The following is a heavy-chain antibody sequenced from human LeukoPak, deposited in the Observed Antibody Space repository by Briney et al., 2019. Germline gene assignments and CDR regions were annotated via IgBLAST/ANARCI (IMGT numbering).Heavy chain of an antibody. D-gene: IGHD3-22*01. Sequence: GRSLRLSCAASGFTFSSYGMHWVRQAPGKGLEWVAVIWYDGSNKYYADSVKGRFTISRDNSKNTLYLQMNSLRAEDTAVYYCAKATYDSSGYLFDYWGQGTLVTVSS. CDR1: GFTFSSYG. V-gene: IGHV3-33*06. CDR3: AKATYDSSGYLFDY. CDR2: IWYDGSNK. J-gene: IGHJ4*02.